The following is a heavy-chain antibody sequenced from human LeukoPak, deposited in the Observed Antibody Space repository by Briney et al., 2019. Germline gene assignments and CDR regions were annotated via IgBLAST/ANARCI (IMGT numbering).Heavy chain of an antibody. V-gene: IGHV3-53*01. CDR3: ARGGVPNWFDP. CDR2: IYSGGST. D-gene: IGHD6-6*01. Sequence: GGSLRLSCAASGFTVSSNYMSWVRQAPGKGLEWVSVIYSGGSTYYAESVKGRFTISRDNSNNTRYLQMNSLRAEDTAVYYCARGGVPNWFDPWGQGTLVTVSS. CDR1: GFTVSSNY. J-gene: IGHJ5*02.